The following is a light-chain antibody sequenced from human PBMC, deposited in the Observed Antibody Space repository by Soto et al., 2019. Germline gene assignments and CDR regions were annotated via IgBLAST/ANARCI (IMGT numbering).Light chain of an antibody. CDR2: LNIDGSH. V-gene: IGLV4-69*01. CDR1: SGHSSYA. Sequence: QSVLTQSPSASASLGASVKLTCTLSSGHSSYAIAWHQQQPEKGPQYLMNLNIDGSHSKGDGIPDRFSGSSSGAERYLTISSLQSEDEADYYCQTWVTGIVVFGGGTQLTVL. J-gene: IGLJ2*01. CDR3: QTWVTGIVV.